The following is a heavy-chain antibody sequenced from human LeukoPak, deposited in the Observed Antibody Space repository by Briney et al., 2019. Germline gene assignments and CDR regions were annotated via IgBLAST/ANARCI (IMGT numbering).Heavy chain of an antibody. CDR1: GGTFSSYA. V-gene: IGHV1-69*05. J-gene: IGHJ3*02. CDR2: IIPIFGTA. CDR3: ARDDLDNYAWLPDAFDI. Sequence: SVKVSCKASGGTFSSYAISWVRQAPGQGLEWMGRIIPIFGTANYAQKFQGRVTITTDESTSTAYMELSSLRSEDTAVYYCARDDLDNYAWLPDAFDIWGQGTMVTVTS. D-gene: IGHD2-2*01.